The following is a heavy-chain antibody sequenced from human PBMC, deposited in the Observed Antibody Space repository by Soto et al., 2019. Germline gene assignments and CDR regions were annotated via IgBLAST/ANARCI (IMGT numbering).Heavy chain of an antibody. CDR3: ARDLQYLAPTTNPIF. CDR2: ISSSSSTI. V-gene: IGHV3-48*01. Sequence: HPGGSLRLSCAASGFTFSSYSMNWVRQAPGKGLEWVSYISSSSSTIYYAESVKGRFTISRDNAKNSLYLQMNSLRAEDTALYYCARDLQYLAPTTNPIFWGQGTMVTVSS. D-gene: IGHD1-1*01. J-gene: IGHJ3*01. CDR1: GFTFSSYS.